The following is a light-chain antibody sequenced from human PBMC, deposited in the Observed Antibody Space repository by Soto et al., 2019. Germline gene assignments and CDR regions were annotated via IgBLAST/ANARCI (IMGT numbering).Light chain of an antibody. Sequence: QSVLTQPASVSGSPGQSITISCTGTSSDVGGYNYVSWYQHHPGKAPKLMIYEVSNRPSGVSSRFSGSKSGNTASLTISGLQAEDEADYYCSSYTSSSTLVVFGGGTQLTVL. CDR3: SSYTSSSTLVV. CDR2: EVS. CDR1: SSDVGGYNY. V-gene: IGLV2-14*01. J-gene: IGLJ2*01.